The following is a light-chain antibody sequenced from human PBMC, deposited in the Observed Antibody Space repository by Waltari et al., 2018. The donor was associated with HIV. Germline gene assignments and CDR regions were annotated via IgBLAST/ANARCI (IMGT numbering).Light chain of an antibody. Sequence: EIVLTQSPGTLSLSPGERATLSCRASQTVRSNYLAWYQQRPGQAPRLLIYGSSSRATGIPDRFSGSGSGTDFTLTISRLEPEDFAVYHCQQYSSSPPLTFGGGTKVEIK. CDR2: GSS. V-gene: IGKV3-20*01. CDR3: QQYSSSPPLT. J-gene: IGKJ4*01. CDR1: QTVRSNY.